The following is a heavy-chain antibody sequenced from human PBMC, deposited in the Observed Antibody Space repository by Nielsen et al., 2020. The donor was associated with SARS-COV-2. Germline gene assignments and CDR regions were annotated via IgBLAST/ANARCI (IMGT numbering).Heavy chain of an antibody. CDR3: ARGHKGAAAGYYFDY. CDR2: INHSGST. J-gene: IGHJ4*02. Sequence: ETLSLTCAVYGGSFSGYYWSWIRQPPGKGLEWIGEINHSGSTNYNPSLKSRVTISVDTSKNQFSLKLSSVTAADTAVYYCARGHKGAAAGYYFDYWGQGTLVTVSS. D-gene: IGHD6-13*01. V-gene: IGHV4-34*01. CDR1: GGSFSGYY.